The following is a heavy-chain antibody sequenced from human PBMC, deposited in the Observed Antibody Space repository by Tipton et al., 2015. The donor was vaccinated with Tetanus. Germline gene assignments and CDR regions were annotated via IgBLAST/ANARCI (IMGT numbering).Heavy chain of an antibody. CDR1: GGSISSSSYY. V-gene: IGHV4-39*01. D-gene: IGHD3-16*01. CDR2: IYYSGST. CDR3: ARHGGRLAYYYYGMDV. J-gene: IGHJ6*02. Sequence: TLSLTCTVSGGSISSSSYYWGWIRQPPGKGLEWIGSIYYSGSTYYNPSLKSRVTISADTSKNQFSLKLSSVTAADTAVYYCARHGGRLAYYYYGMDVWGQGTTVTVSS.